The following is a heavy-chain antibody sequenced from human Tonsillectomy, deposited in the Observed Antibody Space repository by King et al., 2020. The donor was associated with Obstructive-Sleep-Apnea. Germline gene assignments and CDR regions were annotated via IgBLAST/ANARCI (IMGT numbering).Heavy chain of an antibody. CDR1: AESFSSSY. D-gene: IGHD2-2*01. CDR3: ARVEEGGSIRGYGMDV. Sequence: VQLQQWGAGLLKPSETLSLTCAVYAESFSSSYWSWIRQPPGKGLEWIGEINHSGSSNCNPSLKSRVTISVDTSKHQFSLRLSSVTAADTAVYYCARVEEGGSIRGYGMDVWGQGTTVTVSS. CDR2: INHSGSS. V-gene: IGHV4-34*01. J-gene: IGHJ6*02.